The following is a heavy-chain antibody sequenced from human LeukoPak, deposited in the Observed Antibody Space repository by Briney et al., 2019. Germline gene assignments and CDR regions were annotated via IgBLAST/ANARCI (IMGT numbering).Heavy chain of an antibody. J-gene: IGHJ5*02. Sequence: GGSLRLSCAASGFTVSSNYMSWVRQAPGKGLERVSVIYSGGSTYYADSVKGRFTISRDNAKNSLYLQMNSLRAEDTALYYCVRDRCSSTSCHDSPNWFDPWGQGTLVTVSS. CDR3: VRDRCSSTSCHDSPNWFDP. V-gene: IGHV3-53*01. CDR1: GFTVSSNY. D-gene: IGHD2-2*01. CDR2: IYSGGST.